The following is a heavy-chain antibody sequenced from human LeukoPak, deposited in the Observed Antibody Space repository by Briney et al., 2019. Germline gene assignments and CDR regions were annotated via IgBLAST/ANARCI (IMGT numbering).Heavy chain of an antibody. D-gene: IGHD4-11*01. CDR3: ARPSRDYPPTYYMDV. J-gene: IGHJ6*03. CDR1: GYTFTSYD. V-gene: IGHV1-8*03. Sequence: ASVKVSCKASGYTFTSYDINRVRQATGQGLEWMGWMNPNSGNTGYAQKFQGRVTITRNTSISTAYMELSSLRSEDTAVYYCARPSRDYPPTYYMDVWGKGTTVTVSS. CDR2: MNPNSGNT.